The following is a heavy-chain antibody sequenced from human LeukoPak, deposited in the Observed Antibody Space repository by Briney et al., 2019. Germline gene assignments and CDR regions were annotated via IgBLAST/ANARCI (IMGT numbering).Heavy chain of an antibody. Sequence: SLRLSCAASGFTFDDYAIHWVRQAPGKGLEWVSGINWNSGSKHYAGSVKGRFTISRDNAKNSLYLQMNSLRPEDTALYYCAKDFSSGYYYFDYWGQGALVTVSS. CDR1: GFTFDDYA. CDR2: INWNSGSK. V-gene: IGHV3-9*01. J-gene: IGHJ4*02. CDR3: AKDFSSGYYYFDY. D-gene: IGHD3-22*01.